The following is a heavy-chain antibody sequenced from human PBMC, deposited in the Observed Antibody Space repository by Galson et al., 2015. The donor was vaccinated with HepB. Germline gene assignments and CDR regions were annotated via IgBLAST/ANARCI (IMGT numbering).Heavy chain of an antibody. D-gene: IGHD2-2*01. J-gene: IGHJ6*02. V-gene: IGHV3-11*01. Sequence: SLRLSCAASGFILSDYYMSWMRLAPGKGLEWVSYISGSSATIYYADSVRGRFTISRDNAKNSLYLQMNSLRAEDTAVYYCARPPLTYCSSISCPYCYGMDVWGQGTTVAVS. CDR1: GFILSDYY. CDR2: ISGSSATI. CDR3: ARPPLTYCSSISCPYCYGMDV.